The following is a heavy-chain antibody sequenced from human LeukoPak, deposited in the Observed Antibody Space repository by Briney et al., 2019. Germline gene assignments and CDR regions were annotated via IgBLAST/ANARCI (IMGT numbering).Heavy chain of an antibody. CDR3: ARDLMGCSGGSCYSSWFDP. J-gene: IGHJ5*02. D-gene: IGHD2-15*01. CDR1: GFTFSSYA. CDR2: IKKDGSEK. Sequence: GGSLRLSCAASGFTFSSYAMSWVRQAPGKGLEWVANIKKDGSEKYYVDAVKGRFTISRDNAKTSLYLQMNSLRAEDTAVYYCARDLMGCSGGSCYSSWFDPWGQGTLVTVSS. V-gene: IGHV3-7*01.